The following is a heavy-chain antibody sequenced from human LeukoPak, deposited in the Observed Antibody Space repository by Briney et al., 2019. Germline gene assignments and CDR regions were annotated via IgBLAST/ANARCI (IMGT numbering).Heavy chain of an antibody. CDR2: ISAYNGNT. Sequence: ASVKVSCKASGYTFTSYGISWVRQAPGQGLEWMGWISAYNGNTNYAQKLQGRVTMTTDTSTSTAYMELSSLRSEDTAAYYCARDPKDDSSGYYYFDYWGQGTLVTVSS. V-gene: IGHV1-18*01. CDR3: ARDPKDDSSGYYYFDY. J-gene: IGHJ4*02. D-gene: IGHD3-22*01. CDR1: GYTFTSYG.